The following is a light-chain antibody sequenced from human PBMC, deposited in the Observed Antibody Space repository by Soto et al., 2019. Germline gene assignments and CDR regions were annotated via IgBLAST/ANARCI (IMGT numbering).Light chain of an antibody. CDR3: QQYGSSPLFP. CDR2: GAS. CDR1: QSVSSSY. J-gene: IGKJ3*01. Sequence: EIVLTQSPGTLSLSPGERATLSCRASQSVSSSYLAWYQQKPGQAPRLLIYGASSRATGIPDRFSGSGSETEFTLTISRLEPEDVAVYYCQQYGSSPLFPFGPGTKVDI. V-gene: IGKV3-20*01.